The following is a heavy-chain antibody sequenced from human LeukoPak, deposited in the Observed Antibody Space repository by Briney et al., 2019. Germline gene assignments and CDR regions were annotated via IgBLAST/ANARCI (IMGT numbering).Heavy chain of an antibody. Sequence: GGSLRLSCAASGFTFSSYAMSWVRQAPGKGLEWVSAISGSGGSTYHADSVKGRFTISRDNSKNTLYLRMNSLRAEDTAVYYCAKDPHITGTDFGDYWGQGTLVTVSS. D-gene: IGHD1-7*01. CDR3: AKDPHITGTDFGDY. CDR1: GFTFSSYA. V-gene: IGHV3-23*01. CDR2: ISGSGGST. J-gene: IGHJ4*02.